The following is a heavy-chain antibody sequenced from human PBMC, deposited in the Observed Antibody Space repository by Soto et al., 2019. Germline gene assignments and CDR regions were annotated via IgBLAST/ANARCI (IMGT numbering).Heavy chain of an antibody. CDR3: ARSWGVYCSSTSCYSPWFDP. J-gene: IGHJ5*02. CDR2: ISSSASTI. Sequence: GGSLRLSCAASGFTFNSYEMNWVRQAPGKGLEWVSYISSSASTIYYADSLKGRFTISRDNAKNSLYLQMNSLRAEDTAVYYCARSWGVYCSSTSCYSPWFDPWGQGTLVTVS. D-gene: IGHD2-2*02. V-gene: IGHV3-48*03. CDR1: GFTFNSYE.